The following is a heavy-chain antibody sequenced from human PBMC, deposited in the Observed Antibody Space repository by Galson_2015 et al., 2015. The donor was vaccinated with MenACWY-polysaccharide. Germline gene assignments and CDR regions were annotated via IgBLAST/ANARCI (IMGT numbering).Heavy chain of an antibody. CDR2: FSGTVDNT. D-gene: IGHD3-10*01. Sequence: SLRLSCAASGFPFSRYAMTWVRQAPGKGLEWVSTFSGTVDNTYYAASVKGRFTISRDNSKNTLYLQMNSLRAEDTAIYYCAKGLGSFDFWGQGTLDTVSS. CDR3: AKGLGSFDF. V-gene: IGHV3-23*01. J-gene: IGHJ4*02. CDR1: GFPFSRYA.